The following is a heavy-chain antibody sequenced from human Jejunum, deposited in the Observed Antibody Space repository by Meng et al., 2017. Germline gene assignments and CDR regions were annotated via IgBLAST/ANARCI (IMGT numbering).Heavy chain of an antibody. D-gene: IGHD3-10*01. J-gene: IGHJ4*02. V-gene: IGHV3-23*01. CDR2: ITSGGTT. CDR1: GFIFSNYG. CDR3: AKDRSVRGVIDSQDS. Sequence: GESLKISCAASGFIFSNYGMNWVRQVPGRGLEWVSLITSGGTTYYEGSVKGRFTISRDNLESMVYLQMNSLRAEDTGIYYCAKDRSVRGVIDSQDSWGQGTRVTVSS.